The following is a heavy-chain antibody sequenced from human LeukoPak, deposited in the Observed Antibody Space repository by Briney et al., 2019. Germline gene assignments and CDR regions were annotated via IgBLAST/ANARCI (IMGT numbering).Heavy chain of an antibody. CDR2: ISAYNGNT. CDR3: ARDHGTSIAAVSDY. CDR1: GYTFTSYG. V-gene: IGHV1-18*01. J-gene: IGHJ4*02. D-gene: IGHD6-13*01. Sequence: ASVKVSCKASGYTFTSYGISWVRQAPGQGLEWMGWISAYNGNTNYAQKLQGRVTMTTDTSTSTAYMELRSLRSEDTAVYYCARDHGTSIAAVSDYWGQGTLVTVSS.